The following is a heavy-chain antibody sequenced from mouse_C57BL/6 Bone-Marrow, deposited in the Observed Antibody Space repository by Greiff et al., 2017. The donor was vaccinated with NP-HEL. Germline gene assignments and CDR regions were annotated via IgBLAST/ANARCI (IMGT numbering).Heavy chain of an antibody. CDR1: GYTFTSYG. D-gene: IGHD2-12*01. V-gene: IGHV1-81*01. CDR3: ARGDYSRFAY. Sequence: VQRVESGAELARPGASVKLSCKASGYTFTSYGISWVKQRTGQGLEWIGEIYPRSGNTYYNEKFKGKATLTADKSSSTAYMELRSLTSEDSAVYFCARGDYSRFAYWGQGTLVTVSA. J-gene: IGHJ3*01. CDR2: IYPRSGNT.